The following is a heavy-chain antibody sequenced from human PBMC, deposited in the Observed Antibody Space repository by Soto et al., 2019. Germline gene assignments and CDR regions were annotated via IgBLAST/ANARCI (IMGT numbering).Heavy chain of an antibody. Sequence: NPSETLSLTCTVSGGSILDSTYYWAWIRQSPGKGLEWIGTIFYSGGTFYTLSLKSRVTMSVDTSNNQFSLKLSSVTAADTAVYYCARQASGYYYGWFDPWGQGTLVTVSS. J-gene: IGHJ5*02. CDR3: ARQASGYYYGWFDP. CDR2: IFYSGGT. CDR1: GGSILDSTYY. V-gene: IGHV4-39*01. D-gene: IGHD3-22*01.